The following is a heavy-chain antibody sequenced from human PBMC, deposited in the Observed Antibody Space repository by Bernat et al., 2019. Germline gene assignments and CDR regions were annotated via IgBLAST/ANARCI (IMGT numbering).Heavy chain of an antibody. V-gene: IGHV1-18*01. CDR3: AGDSGRAYCTNGVCYGAY. CDR2: ISAYNGNT. D-gene: IGHD2-8*01. Sequence: QVQLVQSGAEVKKPGASVKVSCKASGYTFTSYGISWVRQAPGQGLEWMGWISAYNGNTNYAQKLQGRVPMPTDPSTAPADLGLRSLGSDDTAVYYLAGDSGRAYCTNGVCYGAYGGQGTLVPVSP. CDR1: GYTFTSYG. J-gene: IGHJ4*02.